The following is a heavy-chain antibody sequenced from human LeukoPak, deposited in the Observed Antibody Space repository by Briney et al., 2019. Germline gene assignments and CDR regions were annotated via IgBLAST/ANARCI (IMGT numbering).Heavy chain of an antibody. D-gene: IGHD3-10*01. V-gene: IGHV3-21*01. CDR2: ISSSSSYI. J-gene: IGHJ4*02. CDR3: ARSEEMVRGVMLPIPPFDY. CDR1: GFTFSSYS. Sequence: GGSLRLSCAASGFTFSSYSMNWVRQAPGKGLEWVSSISSSSSYIYYADSVKGRFTISRDNAKNSLYLQMNSLRAEDTAVYYCARSEEMVRGVMLPIPPFDYWGQGTLVTVSS.